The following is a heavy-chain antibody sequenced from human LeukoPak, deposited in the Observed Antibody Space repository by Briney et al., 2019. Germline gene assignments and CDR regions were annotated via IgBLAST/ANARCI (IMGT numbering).Heavy chain of an antibody. Sequence: QPGGSLRLSCAASGFSFSSYEMNWVRQAPGKGLEWVSLISADGGSTFSADSVKGRFSISRDNSKNSLYLQMNSLRSEDTAMYYCAKESGKFDYWGQGTLVAVSS. J-gene: IGHJ4*02. CDR2: ISADGGST. CDR3: AKESGKFDY. CDR1: GFSFSSYE. V-gene: IGHV3-43*02.